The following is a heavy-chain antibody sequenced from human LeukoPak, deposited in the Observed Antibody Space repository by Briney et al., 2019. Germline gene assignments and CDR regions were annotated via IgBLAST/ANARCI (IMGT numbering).Heavy chain of an antibody. Sequence: PGGSLRLSCAASGSTFSDYYMSWIRQAPGKGLEWVSYISSSGSTIYYADSVKGRFTISRDNAKNSLYLQMNSLRAEDTAVYYCARDRRLYGDYVDYWGQGTLVTVSS. CDR2: ISSSGSTI. D-gene: IGHD4-17*01. CDR1: GSTFSDYY. CDR3: ARDRRLYGDYVDY. V-gene: IGHV3-11*04. J-gene: IGHJ4*02.